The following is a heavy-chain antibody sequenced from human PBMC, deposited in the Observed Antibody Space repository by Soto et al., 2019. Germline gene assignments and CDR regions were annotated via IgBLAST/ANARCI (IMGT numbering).Heavy chain of an antibody. CDR3: ARHGGITGTTGFYYYGMDV. J-gene: IGHJ6*02. V-gene: IGHV5-10-1*01. CDR2: IDPSDSYT. Sequence: GESLKISCKGSGYSFTSYWISWVRQMPGKGLEWMGRIDPSDSYTNYSPSFQGHVTISADKSISTAYLQWSSLKASDTAMYYCARHGGITGTTGFYYYGMDVWGQGTTVTVSS. D-gene: IGHD1-7*01. CDR1: GYSFTSYW.